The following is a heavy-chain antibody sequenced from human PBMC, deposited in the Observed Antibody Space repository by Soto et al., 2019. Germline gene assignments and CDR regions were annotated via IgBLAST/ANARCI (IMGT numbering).Heavy chain of an antibody. Sequence: SGPTLVKPTQTLTLTCTFSGFSLSTSGVGVGWIRQPPGKALEWLALIYWDDDKRYSPSLKSRLTITQDTSKNQVVLTMTNMDPVDTATYYCAHMRGPPRFFPEYFQHWGQGTLVTVSS. D-gene: IGHD3-3*01. J-gene: IGHJ1*01. CDR1: GFSLSTSGVG. V-gene: IGHV2-5*02. CDR3: AHMRGPPRFFPEYFQH. CDR2: IYWDDDK.